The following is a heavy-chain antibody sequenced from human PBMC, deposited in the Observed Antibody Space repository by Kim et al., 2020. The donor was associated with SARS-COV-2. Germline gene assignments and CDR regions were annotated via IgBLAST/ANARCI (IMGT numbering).Heavy chain of an antibody. D-gene: IGHD3-16*02. CDR3: ARDQSDDYVWGGYRPGYGLDV. J-gene: IGHJ6*02. V-gene: IGHV3-33*01. CDR2: IWYDGSNK. Sequence: GGSLSLSCAASGFTFSSYGMHWVRQAPGKGLEWVAVIWYDGSNKYYADSVKGRFTISIDNSKNTLYLQMNSLRAEDTAVYYCARDQSDDYVWGGYRPGYGLDVWRQGTTVAVSS. CDR1: GFTFSSYG.